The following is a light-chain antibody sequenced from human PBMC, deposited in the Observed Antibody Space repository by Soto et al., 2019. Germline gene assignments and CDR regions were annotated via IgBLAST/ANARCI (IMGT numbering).Light chain of an antibody. CDR3: QAWDSSTGL. J-gene: IGLJ1*01. CDR2: QDS. CDR1: KLGDKY. V-gene: IGLV3-1*01. Sequence: SSELTQPPSVSVSPGQTASITCSGDKLGDKYACWYQQKPGQSPVLVIYQDSKRPSGIPERFSGSNSGNTATLTISGTQAMERAEYNGQAWDSSTGLFGTGTKVPVL.